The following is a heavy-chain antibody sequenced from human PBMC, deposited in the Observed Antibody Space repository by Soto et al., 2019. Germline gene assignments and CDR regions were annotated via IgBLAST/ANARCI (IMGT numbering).Heavy chain of an antibody. J-gene: IGHJ3*02. CDR2: IKQDGSEK. V-gene: IGHV3-7*03. Sequence: GGSLRLSCAASGFTFSSYCMSWVRQAPGKGLEWVANIKQDGSEKYYVDSVKGRFTISRDNAKNTLYLQMNSLRAEDTAVYYCASKLAYCGGDCYHDAFDIWGQGTMVTVSS. CDR3: ASKLAYCGGDCYHDAFDI. D-gene: IGHD2-21*02. CDR1: GFTFSSYC.